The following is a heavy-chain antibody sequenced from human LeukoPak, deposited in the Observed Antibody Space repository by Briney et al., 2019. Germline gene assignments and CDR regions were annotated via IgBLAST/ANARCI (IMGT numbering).Heavy chain of an antibody. Sequence: SETLSLTCTVSGGSISSYYWSWIRQPPGKGLEWIGYIYHSGSTYYNPSLKSRVTISVDRSKNQFSLKLSSVTAADTAVYYCARDHDWNDVNASDIWGQGTMVTVSS. D-gene: IGHD1-1*01. CDR1: GGSISSYY. V-gene: IGHV4-59*12. CDR2: IYHSGST. CDR3: ARDHDWNDVNASDI. J-gene: IGHJ3*02.